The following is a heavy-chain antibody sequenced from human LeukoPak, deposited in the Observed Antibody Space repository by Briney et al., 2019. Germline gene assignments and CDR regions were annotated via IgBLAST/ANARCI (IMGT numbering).Heavy chain of an antibody. Sequence: PGGSLRLSCTGSGFTFGDYAMNWVRQAPGKGLEWVGFIRSKAYGGTTEYAASVKGRFTISRDDSKSIAYLQMNSLKTEDTAVYYCTREAPTLHIDYWGQGTLVTV. CDR2: IRSKAYGGTT. CDR3: TREAPTLHIDY. J-gene: IGHJ4*02. CDR1: GFTFGDYA. V-gene: IGHV3-49*04.